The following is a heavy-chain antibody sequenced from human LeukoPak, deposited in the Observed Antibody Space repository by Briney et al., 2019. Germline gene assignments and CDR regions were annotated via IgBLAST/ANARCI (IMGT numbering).Heavy chain of an antibody. Sequence: GSLRLSCAASGFTVSDKYMSWVRQAPGKGLEWVSVIYSGGSTFYADSVEGRFTISRDNSKSTVYLQMNSLTPEDTAVYYCAREANSGYPHPYYYYYGLDLWGQGTTVTVSS. V-gene: IGHV3-66*01. J-gene: IGHJ6*02. CDR3: AREANSGYPHPYYYYYGLDL. CDR2: IYSGGST. CDR1: GFTVSDKY. D-gene: IGHD5-12*01.